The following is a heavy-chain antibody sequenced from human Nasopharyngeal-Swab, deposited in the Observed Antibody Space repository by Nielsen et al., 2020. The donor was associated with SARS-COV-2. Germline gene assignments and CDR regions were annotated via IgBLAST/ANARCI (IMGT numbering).Heavy chain of an antibody. CDR3: ARGNPQYSSSFNWFDP. Sequence: GESLKISCAASGFTFSSYSMNWVRQAPGKGLEWVSSISSSSSYIYYADSVKGRFTISRDNAKNSLYLQMNSLRAEDTAVCYRARGNPQYSSSFNWFDPWGQGTLVTVSS. J-gene: IGHJ5*02. D-gene: IGHD6-13*01. V-gene: IGHV3-21*01. CDR1: GFTFSSYS. CDR2: ISSSSSYI.